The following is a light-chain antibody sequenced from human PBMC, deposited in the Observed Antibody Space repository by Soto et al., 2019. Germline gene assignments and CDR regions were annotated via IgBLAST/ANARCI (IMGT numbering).Light chain of an antibody. Sequence: QSVLTQPASVSGSPGQSITISCTGTSSDVGAYKHVSWFQQYPGKAPKLLISEVSHRPSGVSIRFSRSRSGNTASLTISGLQADDEADYYCSSYTSSRGQVFESGTKVTVL. CDR3: SSYTSSRGQV. V-gene: IGLV2-14*01. J-gene: IGLJ1*01. CDR1: SSDVGAYKH. CDR2: EVS.